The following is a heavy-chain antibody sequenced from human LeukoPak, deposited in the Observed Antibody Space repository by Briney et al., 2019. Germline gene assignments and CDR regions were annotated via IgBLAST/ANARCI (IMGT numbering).Heavy chain of an antibody. CDR3: ARDGTYYDILTGYYTDGDYFDY. D-gene: IGHD3-9*01. V-gene: IGHV3-23*01. CDR1: GFTFSSYG. Sequence: GGSLRLSCAASGFTFSSYGMSWVRQAPGKGLEWVSAISGSGGSTYYADSVKGRFTISRDNSKNTLYLQMSSLRAEDTAVYYCARDGTYYDILTGYYTDGDYFDYWGQGTLVTVSS. J-gene: IGHJ4*02. CDR2: ISGSGGST.